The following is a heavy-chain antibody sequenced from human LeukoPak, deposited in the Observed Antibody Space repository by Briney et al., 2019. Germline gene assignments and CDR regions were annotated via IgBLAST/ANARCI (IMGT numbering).Heavy chain of an antibody. V-gene: IGHV4-34*01. CDR3: ARRHVEYSSSSDPYYFDY. D-gene: IGHD6-6*01. Sequence: PSETLSLTCAVYGGSFSGYYWSWIRQPPGKGLEWIGEINHSGSTYYNPSLKSRVTISVDTSKNQFSLKLSSVTAADTAVYYCARRHVEYSSSSDPYYFDYWGQGTLVTVSS. J-gene: IGHJ4*02. CDR1: GGSFSGYY. CDR2: INHSGST.